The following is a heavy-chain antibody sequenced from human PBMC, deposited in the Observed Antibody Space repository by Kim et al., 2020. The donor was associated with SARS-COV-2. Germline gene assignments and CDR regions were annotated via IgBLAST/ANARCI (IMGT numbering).Heavy chain of an antibody. Sequence: SETLSLTCTVSGGSISSSGYYWGWVRQPPGKGLEWIGNIYYTGSTLYSTSLQSRVTISVDTSKDRFSLKLRSVTAADTAIYYCARGRLGQQPGYYSHYG. CDR3: ARGRLGQQPGYYSHYG. J-gene: IGHJ6*01. CDR2: IYYTGST. V-gene: IGHV4-39*07. CDR1: GGSISSSGYY. D-gene: IGHD3-16*01.